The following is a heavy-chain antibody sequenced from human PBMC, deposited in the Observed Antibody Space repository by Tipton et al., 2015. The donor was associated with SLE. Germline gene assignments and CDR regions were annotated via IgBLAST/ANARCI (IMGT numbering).Heavy chain of an antibody. J-gene: IGHJ4*02. D-gene: IGHD3-10*01. Sequence: TLSLTCTVSGGSISSHYWSWIRQHPGRGLEWIGYIYYSGSTYYNPSLKSRLTISVDTSKNQFSLKLNSVTAADTAVYYCARGGDGYYFDYWGQGTLVTVSS. CDR3: ARGGDGYYFDY. CDR2: IYYSGST. CDR1: GGSISSHY. V-gene: IGHV4-31*03.